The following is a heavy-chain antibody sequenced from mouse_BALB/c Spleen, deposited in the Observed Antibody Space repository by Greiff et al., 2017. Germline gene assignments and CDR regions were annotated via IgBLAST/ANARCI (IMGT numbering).Heavy chain of an antibody. CDR1: GYTFSSYW. CDR3: ARYYRYGDYYAMDY. Sequence: QVQLKQSGAELMKPGASVKISCKATGYTFSSYWIEWVKQRPGHGLEWIGEILPGSGSTNYNEKFKGKATFTADTSSNTAYMQLSSLTSEDSAVYYCARYYRYGDYYAMDYWGQGTSVTVSS. CDR2: ILPGSGST. V-gene: IGHV1-9*01. J-gene: IGHJ4*01. D-gene: IGHD2-14*01.